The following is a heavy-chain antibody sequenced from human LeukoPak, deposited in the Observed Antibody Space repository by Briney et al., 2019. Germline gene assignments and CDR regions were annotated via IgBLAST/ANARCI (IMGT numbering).Heavy chain of an antibody. V-gene: IGHV4-34*01. J-gene: IGHJ5*02. Sequence: PSETLSLTCAVYGGSFSGYYWSWIRQPPGKGLEWIGEINHSGSTNYNPSLKSRVTISVDTSKNQFSLKLSSVTAADTAVYYCAREALYYDFWSGYKSYNWFDPWGQGTLVTVSS. D-gene: IGHD3-3*01. CDR1: GGSFSGYY. CDR2: INHSGST. CDR3: AREALYYDFWSGYKSYNWFDP.